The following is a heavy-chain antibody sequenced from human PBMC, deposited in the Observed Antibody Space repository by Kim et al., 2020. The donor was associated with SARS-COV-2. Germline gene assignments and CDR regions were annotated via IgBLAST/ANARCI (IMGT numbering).Heavy chain of an antibody. CDR1: SFTFSSYA. J-gene: IGHJ4*02. V-gene: IGHV3-23*01. D-gene: IGHD2-21*01. CDR3: AKAGVIASTFLEY. CDR2: VSGSGDST. Sequence: GGSLRLSCAASSFTFSSYAMSWVRQAPGKGLEWVSAVSGSGDSTYYADSVMGRFTISRDNSKNMLYLQMNSLRAEDTAVYYCAKAGVIASTFLEYWGQGTLVTVSS.